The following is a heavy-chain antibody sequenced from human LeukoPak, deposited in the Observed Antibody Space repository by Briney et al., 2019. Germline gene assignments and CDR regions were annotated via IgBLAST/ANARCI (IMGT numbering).Heavy chain of an antibody. Sequence: PSETLSLTCAVYGGSFSGYHWSWIRQPPGKGLEWIGEINHSGSTNYNPSLKSRVTISVDTSKNQFSLKLSSVTAADTAVYYCARGGMATITLFDYWGQGTLVTVSS. CDR3: ARGGMATITLFDY. CDR2: INHSGST. J-gene: IGHJ4*02. D-gene: IGHD5-24*01. V-gene: IGHV4-34*01. CDR1: GGSFSGYH.